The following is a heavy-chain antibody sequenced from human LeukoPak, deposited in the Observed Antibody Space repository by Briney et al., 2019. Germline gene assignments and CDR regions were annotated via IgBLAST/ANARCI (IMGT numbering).Heavy chain of an antibody. CDR3: AKVWFGESPDY. CDR1: GFTFDDYG. V-gene: IGHV3-20*04. D-gene: IGHD3-10*01. J-gene: IGHJ4*02. CDR2: INWNGGST. Sequence: GGSLRLSCAASGFTFDDYGMSWVRQAPGKGLEWVSGINWNGGSTGYADSVKGRFTISRDNSKNTLYLQMNSLRAEDTAVYYCAKVWFGESPDYWGQGTLVTVSS.